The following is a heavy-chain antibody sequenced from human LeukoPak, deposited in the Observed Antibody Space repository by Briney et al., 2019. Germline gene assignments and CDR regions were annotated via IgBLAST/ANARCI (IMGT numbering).Heavy chain of an antibody. V-gene: IGHV1-46*01. J-gene: IGHJ5*02. CDR1: GYTFTSYY. D-gene: IGHD3-3*01. Sequence: GASVKVSCKASGYTFTSYYMHWVRQAPGQGLEWMGIINPSGGSTSYAQKFQGRVTMTRNTSISTAYMELSSLRSEDTAVYYCARWRTPFDPWGQGTLVTVSS. CDR3: ARWRTPFDP. CDR2: INPSGGST.